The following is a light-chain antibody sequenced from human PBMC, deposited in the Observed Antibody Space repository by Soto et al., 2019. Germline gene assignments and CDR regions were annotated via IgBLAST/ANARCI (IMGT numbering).Light chain of an antibody. CDR1: QSVSSY. Sequence: EIVLTQSPATLSLCPGERATLSCRASQSVSSYFAWYQQKPGQAPRLLIYDASNRATGIPARFSGSGSGTDFTLTISSLEPEDFAVYYCQQRSNWPLTFGGGTNVEIK. V-gene: IGKV3-11*01. CDR2: DAS. CDR3: QQRSNWPLT. J-gene: IGKJ4*01.